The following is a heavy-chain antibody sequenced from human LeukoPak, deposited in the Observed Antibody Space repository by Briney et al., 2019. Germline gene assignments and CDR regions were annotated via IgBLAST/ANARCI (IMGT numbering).Heavy chain of an antibody. CDR1: VFTFSDYA. CDR2: ISDSGGST. CDR3: ARHDSFIPY. V-gene: IGHV3-23*01. D-gene: IGHD3-16*02. J-gene: IGHJ4*02. Sequence: GGSLRLSCVASVFTFSDYAMSWVRQAPGTGGEWVSGISDSGGSTYYADCVKGRCTISRDNSKNTVSLQMNNLRAEDTAVYFCARHDSFIPYWGQGTLVTVTS.